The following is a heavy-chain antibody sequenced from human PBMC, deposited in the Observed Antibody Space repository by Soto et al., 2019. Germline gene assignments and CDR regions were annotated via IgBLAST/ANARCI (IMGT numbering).Heavy chain of an antibody. CDR1: GGSVRAPDW. Sequence: PAETLSLTCTLSGGSVRAPDWWNWVRQSPDKGLEWIAEVHISGHSNYNPSLRSRVSVSIDNSKNQFYLNLNSVTAADTAIYYCARVRQGCSANNWYFDPWGQGTQVTVSS. J-gene: IGHJ5*01. CDR2: VHISGHS. V-gene: IGHV4-4*02. D-gene: IGHD1-1*01. CDR3: ARVRQGCSANNWYFDP.